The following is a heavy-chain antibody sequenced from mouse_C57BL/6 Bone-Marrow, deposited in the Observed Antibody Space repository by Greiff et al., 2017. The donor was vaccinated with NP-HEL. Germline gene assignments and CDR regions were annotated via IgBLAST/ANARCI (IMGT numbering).Heavy chain of an antibody. J-gene: IGHJ4*01. CDR3: ARLWWSAMDY. V-gene: IGHV5-12*01. Sequence: EVMLVESGGGLVQPGGSLKLSCAASGFTFSDYYMYWVRQTPEKRLEWVAYISNGGGSTYYPDTVKGRFTISRDNAKNTLYLQMSRLKSEDTAMYYCARLWWSAMDYWGQGTSVTVSS. CDR2: ISNGGGST. CDR1: GFTFSDYY. D-gene: IGHD1-1*02.